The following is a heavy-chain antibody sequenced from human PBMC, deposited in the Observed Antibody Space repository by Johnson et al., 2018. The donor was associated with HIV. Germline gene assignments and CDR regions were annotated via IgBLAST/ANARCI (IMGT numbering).Heavy chain of an antibody. D-gene: IGHD3-10*01. J-gene: IGHJ3*02. V-gene: IGHV3-30-3*01. CDR2: ISYDGSNK. CDR3: AKDLPLVQGIIMGGGAFDI. Sequence: QVQLVESGGGVVQPGRSLRLYCAASGFTFSRYAMHWVRQAPGKGLEWVTVISYDGSNKYYADSVKGRLTISRDNSKNTLYLQMNSLRAEDTAVYYCAKDLPLVQGIIMGGGAFDIWGQGTMVTVSS. CDR1: GFTFSRYA.